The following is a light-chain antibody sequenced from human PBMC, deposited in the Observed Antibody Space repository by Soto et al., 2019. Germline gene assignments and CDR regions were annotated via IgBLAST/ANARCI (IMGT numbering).Light chain of an antibody. Sequence: QSALTQPASVSGSPGQSITISCSGTRSDIGGYNFVSWYQQHPGKAPKLIIYDVTNRPSGVSHRFSGSKSGNTASLTISGLQADDVADYYCSSYRSSSTLAVFGGGTKLTVL. V-gene: IGLV2-14*03. CDR2: DVT. CDR1: RSDIGGYNF. J-gene: IGLJ3*02. CDR3: SSYRSSSTLAV.